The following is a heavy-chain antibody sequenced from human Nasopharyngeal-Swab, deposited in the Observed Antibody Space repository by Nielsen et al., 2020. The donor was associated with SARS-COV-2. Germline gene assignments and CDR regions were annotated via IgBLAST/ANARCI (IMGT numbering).Heavy chain of an antibody. CDR3: ARDPVEVRGNYFDF. D-gene: IGHD2-2*01. CDR2: IIPKSGRA. V-gene: IGHV1-69*06. Sequence: SVKVSCKASGGTFTRYGFSWVRQAPGQGLEWVGGIIPKSGRADYAQKFQGRVTITADKSTSTTYIELSSLIYEDTAVYYCARDPVEVRGNYFDFWGQGTLVTVSS. J-gene: IGHJ4*02. CDR1: GGTFTRYG.